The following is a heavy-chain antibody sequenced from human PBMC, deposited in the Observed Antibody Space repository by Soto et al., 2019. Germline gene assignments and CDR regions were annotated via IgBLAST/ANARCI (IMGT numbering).Heavy chain of an antibody. V-gene: IGHV5-51*01. CDR2: IYPGDSDT. Sequence: EVQLVQSGAEVKKPGESLIISCQGSGYSFTTYWIAWVRQMPGKGLEWMGIIYPGDSDTRYSPSFPGQVTISADTSLSTAYFQGSSLKAPDSAMYFWLRRVPLFSSNLDLGFLGPGTLGTVPS. D-gene: IGHD6-13*01. CDR1: GYSFTTYW. CDR3: LRRVPLFSSNLDLGF. J-gene: IGHJ4*01.